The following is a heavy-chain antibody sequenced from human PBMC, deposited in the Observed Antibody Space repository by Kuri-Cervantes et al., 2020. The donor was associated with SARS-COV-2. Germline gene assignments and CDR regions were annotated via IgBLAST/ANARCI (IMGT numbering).Heavy chain of an antibody. CDR1: GFTFSSYG. V-gene: IGHV3-33*05. CDR2: ISYDGSNK. CDR3: ARDGHRGYNNDNDAFDI. Sequence: GESLKISCTASGFTFSSYGMHWVRQAPGKGLEWVAVISYDGSNKYYADSVKGRFTISRDNAKNSLYLQMNSLRAEDTAVYYCARDGHRGYNNDNDAFDIWGQGTMVTVSS. D-gene: IGHD5-24*01. J-gene: IGHJ3*02.